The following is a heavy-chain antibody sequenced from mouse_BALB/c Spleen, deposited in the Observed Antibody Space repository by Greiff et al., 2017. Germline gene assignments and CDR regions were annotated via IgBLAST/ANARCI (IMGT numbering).Heavy chain of an antibody. J-gene: IGHJ2*01. V-gene: IGHV3-8*02. D-gene: IGHD1-1*02. CDR3: GRGGGSGFDY. CDR1: GYSFTSDY. CDR2: ISYSGST. Sequence: EVKLQESGPSLVQPSESLSLSCSVTGYSFTSDYLNWIRQFPGNKLEYMGYISYSGSTYYNPSPKSRISITRDTSKKQYYLQLNSMTTEDRATYYCGRGGGSGFDYWGQGTTVTVSA.